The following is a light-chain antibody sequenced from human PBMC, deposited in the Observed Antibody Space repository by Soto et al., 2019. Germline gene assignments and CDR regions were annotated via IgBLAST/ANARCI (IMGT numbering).Light chain of an antibody. CDR1: QSVRNNY. Sequence: EIVLTQSPGTLSFSPGERATLSCRASQSVRNNYLAWYQHIPGQAPRVLIYAASTRATGIPDRFSGSGSGTDFTLTISILEPEDVAFYYCQQYGNSWSFGQGTKVEIK. J-gene: IGKJ1*01. CDR2: AAS. V-gene: IGKV3-20*01. CDR3: QQYGNSWS.